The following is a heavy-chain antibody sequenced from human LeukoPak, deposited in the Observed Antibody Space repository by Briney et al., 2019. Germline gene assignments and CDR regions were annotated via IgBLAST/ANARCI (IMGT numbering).Heavy chain of an antibody. D-gene: IGHD6-13*01. V-gene: IGHV4-39*01. CDR3: ARHSRGPAAGPAFDY. J-gene: IGHJ4*02. CDR1: GASFNSDDQY. Sequence: SETLSLTCTVSGASFNSDDQYWNWIRQPPGKGLEWIGSIYYSGSTYYNPSLKGRVMISVDTSKNQFSLSSVTAADTAVYYCARHSRGPAAGPAFDYWGQGTLVTVSS. CDR2: IYYSGST.